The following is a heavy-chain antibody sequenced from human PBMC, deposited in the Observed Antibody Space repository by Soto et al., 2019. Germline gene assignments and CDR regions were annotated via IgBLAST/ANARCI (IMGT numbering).Heavy chain of an antibody. CDR3: VRREYSGYDPYFDY. CDR1: GYTLTELS. D-gene: IGHD5-12*01. Sequence: ASVKVSCKVSGYTLTELSMHWVRQAPGKGLEWMGGFDPEDGETIYAQNFQGRVNMTGDTSTDTAYMELSSLRSEDTAVYYCVRREYSGYDPYFDYWGQGTLVTVSS. V-gene: IGHV1-24*01. CDR2: FDPEDGET. J-gene: IGHJ4*02.